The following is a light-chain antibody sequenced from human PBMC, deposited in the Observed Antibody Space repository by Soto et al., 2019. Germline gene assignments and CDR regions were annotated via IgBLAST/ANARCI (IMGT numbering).Light chain of an antibody. CDR3: HQSCCIPPT. Sequence: DIQMTQSPSSLSASPGDRATITCRARQGLSNYLAWYQQKPGQVPKLLIYATSTLQSGVPSRFSGSASGTDFTLTITSLQPEDFATFFCHQSCCIPPTFGQGTKVENK. CDR1: QGLSNY. V-gene: IGKV1-27*01. J-gene: IGKJ1*01. CDR2: ATS.